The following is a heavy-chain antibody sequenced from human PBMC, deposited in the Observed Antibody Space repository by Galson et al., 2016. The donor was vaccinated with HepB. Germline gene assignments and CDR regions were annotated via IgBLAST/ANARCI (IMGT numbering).Heavy chain of an antibody. CDR3: ARAPLRISIFGVVGGEAFDI. Sequence: SLRLSCAASEFTFSSYSMKWVRQAPGKGLEWVSSISTISSGRDYIYYADSVKGRFIISRDNAKNSLYLQMNSLRAEDTAVYYCARAPLRISIFGVVGGEAFDIWGQGTMVTVSS. CDR2: ISTISSGRDYI. V-gene: IGHV3-21*01. J-gene: IGHJ3*02. CDR1: EFTFSSYS. D-gene: IGHD3-3*01.